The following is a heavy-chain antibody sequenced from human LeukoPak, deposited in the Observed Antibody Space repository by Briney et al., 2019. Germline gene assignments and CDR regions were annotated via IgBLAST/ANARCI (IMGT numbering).Heavy chain of an antibody. D-gene: IGHD2-15*01. V-gene: IGHV4-31*03. CDR2: IYYSGSA. CDR3: ARDGRDLVGGMDV. CDR1: GGSISSGGYY. J-gene: IGHJ6*02. Sequence: SETLSLTCTVSGGSISSGGYYWSWIRQHPGKGLEWIGYIYYSGSAYYNPSLKSRVTISVDTSKNQFFLKLNSVTAADTAVYYCARDGRDLVGGMDVWGQGTTVTVSS.